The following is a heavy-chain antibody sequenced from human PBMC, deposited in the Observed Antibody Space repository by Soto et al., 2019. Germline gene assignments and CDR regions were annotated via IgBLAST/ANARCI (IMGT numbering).Heavy chain of an antibody. D-gene: IGHD1-20*01. CDR3: ASSPYHWNDPSDYYYYGMDV. Sequence: ASVTVSCKASGYTFTSYGISWVRQAPGQGLEWMGWISAYNGNTGYAQKFQGRVTMTRNTSISTAYMELSSLRSEDTAVYYCASSPYHWNDPSDYYYYGMDVWGQGTTVTVSS. CDR2: ISAYNGNT. CDR1: GYTFTSYG. J-gene: IGHJ6*02. V-gene: IGHV1-8*02.